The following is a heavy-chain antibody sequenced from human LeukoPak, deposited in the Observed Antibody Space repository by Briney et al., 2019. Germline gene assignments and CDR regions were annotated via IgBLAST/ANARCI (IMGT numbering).Heavy chain of an antibody. CDR1: GYTFTSYA. V-gene: IGHV7-4-1*02. Sequence: GASVKVSCKASGYTFTSYAMNWVRQAPGQGLEWVGRINTDTGNPTYAQGFTGRFVFSLDTSVSTAYLQISSLKAEDTAVYYCARGNGYEYGLYYFDYWGQGTLVTVSS. CDR2: INTDTGNP. D-gene: IGHD3/OR15-3a*01. CDR3: ARGNGYEYGLYYFDY. J-gene: IGHJ4*02.